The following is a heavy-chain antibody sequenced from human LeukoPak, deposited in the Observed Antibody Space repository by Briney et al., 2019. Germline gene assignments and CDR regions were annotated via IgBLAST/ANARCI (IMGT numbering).Heavy chain of an antibody. CDR3: AGGEGSGSYYNFSFY. J-gene: IGHJ4*02. V-gene: IGHV4-59*08. CDR2: IYYSGST. CDR1: GGSISSYY. Sequence: PSETLSLTCTVSGGSISSYYWSWIRQPPGKGLEWIGYIYYSGSTNYNPSLKSRVTISVDTSKNQFSLKLSSVTAADTAVYYCAGGEGSGSYYNFSFYWGQGTLVTVSS. D-gene: IGHD3-10*01.